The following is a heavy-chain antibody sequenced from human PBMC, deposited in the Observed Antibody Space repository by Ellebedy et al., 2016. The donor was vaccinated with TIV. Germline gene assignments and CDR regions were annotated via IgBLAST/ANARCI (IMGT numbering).Heavy chain of an antibody. V-gene: IGHV3-23*01. CDR3: ASSKDHIVVVTAPAY. CDR1: GFTFSSYA. Sequence: GESLKISCAASGFTFSSYAMSWVRQAPGKGLEWVSAISGSGGSTYYADSVKGRFTISRDNSKNTLYLQMNSLRAEDTAVYYCASSKDHIVVVTAPAYWGQGTLVTVSS. D-gene: IGHD2-21*02. CDR2: ISGSGGST. J-gene: IGHJ4*02.